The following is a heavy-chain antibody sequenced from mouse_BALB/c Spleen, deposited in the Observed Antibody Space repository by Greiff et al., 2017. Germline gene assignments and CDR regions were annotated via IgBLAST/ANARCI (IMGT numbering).Heavy chain of an antibody. CDR3: AREGYDYDFDY. Sequence: VQLQQSGAELVKPGASVKLSCKASGYTFTSYDINWVSQRPEQGLEWIGWIFPGDGSTKYTEKFKGKATLTTDKSSSTAYMQLSRLTSEDTAVYFCAREGYDYDFDYWGQGTTLTGSS. CDR2: IFPGDGST. D-gene: IGHD2-4*01. CDR1: GYTFTSYD. J-gene: IGHJ2*01. V-gene: IGHV1-85*01.